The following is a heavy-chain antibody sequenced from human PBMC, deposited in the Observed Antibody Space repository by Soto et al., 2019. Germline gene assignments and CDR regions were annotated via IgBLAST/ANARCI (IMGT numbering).Heavy chain of an antibody. V-gene: IGHV3-15*01. CDR1: GFTFSNAW. D-gene: IGHD3-10*01. Sequence: GGSLRLSCAASGFTFSNAWMSWVRQAPGKGLEWVGRIKSKTDGGTTDYAAHVKVRFTISRDDSKNTLYLQMNSLKTDDTAVYYCTTDAFEFPSNDAFDILGQGTMVTVSS. CDR2: IKSKTDGGTT. J-gene: IGHJ3*02. CDR3: TTDAFEFPSNDAFDI.